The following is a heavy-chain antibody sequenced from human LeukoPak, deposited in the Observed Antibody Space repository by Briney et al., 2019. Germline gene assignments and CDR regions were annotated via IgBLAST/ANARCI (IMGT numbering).Heavy chain of an antibody. D-gene: IGHD2-21*02. V-gene: IGHV3-48*02. CDR2: ISSGSSTI. CDR1: GFTFSSYS. CDR3: ARENIVVVTAIRDAFDI. Sequence: PGGSLRLSCAASGFTFSSYSTNWVRQAPGKGLEWVSYISSGSSTIYYADSVKGRFTISRDNAKNSLCLQMNSLRDEDTAVYYCARENIVVVTAIRDAFDIWGQGTMVTVSS. J-gene: IGHJ3*02.